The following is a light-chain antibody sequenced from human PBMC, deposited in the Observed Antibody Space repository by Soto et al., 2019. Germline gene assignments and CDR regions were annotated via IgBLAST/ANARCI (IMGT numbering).Light chain of an antibody. CDR2: GNT. CDR1: SSNIGAGYD. J-gene: IGLJ2*01. Sequence: QSVLTQPPSVSGAPEQRGTISCTGSSSNIGAGYDVHWYHQLPGAAPKLLIFGNTNRPSGVPDRFSGSKSGTSASLAINGLLGDVEDCWYRHSSYGTRGAALFVGGTMLTVL. CDR3: HSSYGTRGAAL. V-gene: IGLV1-40*01.